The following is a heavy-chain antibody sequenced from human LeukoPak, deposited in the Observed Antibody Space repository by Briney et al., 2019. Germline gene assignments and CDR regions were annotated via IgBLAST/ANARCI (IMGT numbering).Heavy chain of an antibody. CDR1: GGSISSYY. Sequence: SETLSLTCTVSGGSISSYYWSWIRQHAGKGLEWIGRIYTSGSTNYNPSLKSRVTMSVDTSKNQFSLKLSSVTAADTAVYYCARDLYSYGSEYFDYWGQGTLVTVSS. CDR3: ARDLYSYGSEYFDY. J-gene: IGHJ4*02. V-gene: IGHV4-4*07. D-gene: IGHD5-18*01. CDR2: IYTSGST.